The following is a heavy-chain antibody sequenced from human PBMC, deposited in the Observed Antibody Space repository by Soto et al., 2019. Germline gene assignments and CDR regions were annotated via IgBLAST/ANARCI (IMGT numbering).Heavy chain of an antibody. V-gene: IGHV1-18*01. CDR3: ARDWLELSLLDTFDI. D-gene: IGHD3-3*01. CDR2: ISGSNGRT. Sequence: QVQLVQSGAEVKKPGASVKVSCKSSGYTFTTYGISWVRQAPGQGLEWMGWISGSNGRTNYAQKFQGRVTMTTDTSPSTAYMELRSLKSDDTAVYYCARDWLELSLLDTFDIWGQGTMVTVSS. CDR1: GYTFTTYG. J-gene: IGHJ3*02.